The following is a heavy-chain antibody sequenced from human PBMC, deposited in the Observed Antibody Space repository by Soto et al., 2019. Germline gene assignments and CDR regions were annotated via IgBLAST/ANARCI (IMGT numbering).Heavy chain of an antibody. CDR1: GGSISSSSYY. CDR2: IYYSGST. V-gene: IGHV4-39*01. D-gene: IGHD5-18*01. CDR3: ARLHVDTAMAFEY. J-gene: IGHJ4*02. Sequence: SETLSLTCTVSGGSISSSSYYWGWIRQPPGKGLEWIGSIYYSGSTYYNPSLKSRVTISVDTSKNQFSLKLSSVTAADTAVYYCARLHVDTAMAFEYWGQGTLVTVSS.